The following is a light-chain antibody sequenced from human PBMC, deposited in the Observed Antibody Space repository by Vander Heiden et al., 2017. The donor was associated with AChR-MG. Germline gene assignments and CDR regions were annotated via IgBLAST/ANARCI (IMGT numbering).Light chain of an antibody. V-gene: IGKV1-39*01. CDR1: QSISTY. J-gene: IGKJ4*01. CDR2: AAS. Sequence: DIQMTQSPSSLSASVGDRVTITCRASQSISTYLNWYQQKPGRAPKLLIYAASSLHSGVPSRFSGSGSGTDFTLTISRLQPEDFATYYCQQSDSTPLTFGGGTKVEIK. CDR3: QQSDSTPLT.